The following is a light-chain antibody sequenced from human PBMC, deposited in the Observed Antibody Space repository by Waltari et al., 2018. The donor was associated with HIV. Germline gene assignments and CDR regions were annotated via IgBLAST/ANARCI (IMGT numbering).Light chain of an antibody. Sequence: SAVTQPASVSGLPGQSITISCTAGDSDFGLYNFFSWYQQHPGRVPRRILYDVDSRAPGISDRFSGSRSGPTASLNISRLRAEDEADYYCASFTGDDTLLFGGGTKVTVL. CDR3: ASFTGDDTLL. J-gene: IGLJ3*02. V-gene: IGLV2-14*03. CDR2: DVD. CDR1: DSDFGLYNF.